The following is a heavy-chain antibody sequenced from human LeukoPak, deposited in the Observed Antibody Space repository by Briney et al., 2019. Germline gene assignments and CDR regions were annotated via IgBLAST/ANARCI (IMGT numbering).Heavy chain of an antibody. CDR2: IKEDGSAK. J-gene: IGHJ3*02. D-gene: IGHD2-15*01. V-gene: IGHV3-7*01. Sequence: GGSLRLSCAASGLTFSRYWMTWVRQAPGKGLEWVANIKEDGSAKSYVDSVKGRLTISRDNAKNSLYLEMNSLRVEDTAVYYCARDYDYYSGHNLDAFDIWGQGTTVTVSS. CDR3: ARDYDYYSGHNLDAFDI. CDR1: GLTFSRYW.